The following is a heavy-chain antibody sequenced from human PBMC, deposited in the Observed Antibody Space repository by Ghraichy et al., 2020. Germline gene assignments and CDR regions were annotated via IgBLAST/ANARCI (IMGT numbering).Heavy chain of an antibody. CDR2: ISSDGSA. Sequence: LSLTCAVAGFDVKSEFMTWVRQAPGKGLKWVSFISSDGSAHYADSVKGRFTISRDMSTNTVYLQMNSLRVDDTAVYYCAREGLRSLYGLDVWGQGTTVTVSS. D-gene: IGHD2-15*01. CDR1: GFDVKSEF. J-gene: IGHJ6*02. CDR3: AREGLRSLYGLDV. V-gene: IGHV3-53*01.